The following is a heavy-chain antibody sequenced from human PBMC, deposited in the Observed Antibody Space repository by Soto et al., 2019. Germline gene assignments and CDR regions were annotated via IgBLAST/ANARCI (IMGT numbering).Heavy chain of an antibody. CDR2: ISPTGNT. J-gene: IGHJ5*02. V-gene: IGHV3-23*01. CDR3: AKDPSTGHADL. D-gene: IGHD3-9*01. CDR1: TGYA. Sequence: PGGSLRLSCTALTGYAMSWVRRGPGKGLEWISTISPTGNTHYADSVEGRFTISRDDSKNTFYLQMNNLRADDTGVYYCAKDPSTGHADLWGHGTLVTVSS.